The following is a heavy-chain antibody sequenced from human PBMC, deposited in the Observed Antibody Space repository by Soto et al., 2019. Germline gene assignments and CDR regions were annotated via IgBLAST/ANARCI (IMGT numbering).Heavy chain of an antibody. CDR1: GDSISSIGYS. V-gene: IGHV4-30-2*01. CDR3: ARSIAVAGALNPYYFDY. CDR2: IYHSGST. Sequence: ASETLSLTCAVSGDSISSIGYSWSWIRQPPGKGLEWIGYIYHSGSTYYNPSLKSRVTISIDRSKNQFSLKLSSVTAADTAVYYCARSIAVAGALNPYYFDYWGQGTLVTVSS. D-gene: IGHD6-19*01. J-gene: IGHJ4*02.